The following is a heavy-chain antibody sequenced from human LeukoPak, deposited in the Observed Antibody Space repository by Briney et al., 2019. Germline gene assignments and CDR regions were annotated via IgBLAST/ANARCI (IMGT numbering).Heavy chain of an antibody. V-gene: IGHV4-4*07. D-gene: IGHD3-10*01. Sequence: PSETLSLTCTVSGGSISSYYWSWTRQPAGKGLEWIGRIYTSGSTNYNPSLKSRVTMSVDTSKNQFSLKLSSVTAADTAVYYCAREGYYGSGSYSRPARLGDWFDPWGQGTLVTVSS. J-gene: IGHJ5*02. CDR3: AREGYYGSGSYSRPARLGDWFDP. CDR1: GGSISSYY. CDR2: IYTSGST.